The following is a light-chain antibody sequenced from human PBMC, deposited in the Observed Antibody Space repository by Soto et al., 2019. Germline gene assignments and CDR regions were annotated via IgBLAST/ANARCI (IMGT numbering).Light chain of an antibody. CDR1: SSDIGSYNL. Sequence: QSVLTQSASVSGSPGQSITISCTGTSSDIGSYNLVSWYQQHPGKAPKLMIYEGSKRPSGVSNRFSGSKSGNTASLTISGLQAEDEADYYCCLYAGSSTVVFGGGTKLTVL. CDR3: CLYAGSSTVV. CDR2: EGS. V-gene: IGLV2-23*01. J-gene: IGLJ2*01.